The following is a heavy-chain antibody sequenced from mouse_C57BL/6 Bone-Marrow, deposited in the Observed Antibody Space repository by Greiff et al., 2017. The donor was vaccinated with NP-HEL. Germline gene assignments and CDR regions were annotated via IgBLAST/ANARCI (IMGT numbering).Heavy chain of an antibody. V-gene: IGHV5-15*01. D-gene: IGHD1-1*01. J-gene: IGHJ4*01. Sequence: DVQLQESGGGLVQPGGSLKLSCAASGFTFSDYGMAWVRQAPRKGPEWVAFISNLAYSIYYADTVTGRFTISRENAKNTLYLEMSSLRSEDTAMYYCARQGITTVVATGAMDYWGQGTSVTVSS. CDR3: ARQGITTVVATGAMDY. CDR2: ISNLAYSI. CDR1: GFTFSDYG.